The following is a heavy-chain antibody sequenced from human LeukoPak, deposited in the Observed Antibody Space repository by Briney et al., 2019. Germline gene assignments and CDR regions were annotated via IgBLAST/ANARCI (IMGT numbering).Heavy chain of an antibody. CDR2: INIDERIT. CDR1: GFSFSTQR. V-gene: IGHV3-74*01. J-gene: IGHJ6*02. CDR3: TGIAAAVYYGLDV. Sequence: GGSLRHSCAASGFSFSTQRMHWVRQAPGKGLVWVSYINIDERITGYADSLKGRFTISRDDSKNTAYLQMNSLKTEDTAVYYCTGIAAAVYYGLDVWGQGTTVTVSS. D-gene: IGHD6-13*01.